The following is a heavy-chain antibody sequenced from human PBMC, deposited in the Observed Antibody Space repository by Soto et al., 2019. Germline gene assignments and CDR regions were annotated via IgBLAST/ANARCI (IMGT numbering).Heavy chain of an antibody. CDR3: AREGPGRTYGVVLVPWFDP. CDR2: ISHSGATK. V-gene: IGHV3-11*01. Sequence: GGSLRLSCETSGFTFNEFSMNWIRQAPGKGLEFVAYISHSGATKYYADSVRGRFTVSRDSAKTSVYLEMNSLRVEDTAVYYCAREGPGRTYGVVLVPWFDPWGQGTLVTVSS. CDR1: GFTFNEFS. J-gene: IGHJ5*02. D-gene: IGHD3-3*01.